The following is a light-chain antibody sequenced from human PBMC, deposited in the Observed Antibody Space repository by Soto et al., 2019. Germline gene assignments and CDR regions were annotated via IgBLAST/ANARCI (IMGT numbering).Light chain of an antibody. Sequence: EIVLTQSPGTLSLSPGERATLSCRASQSVSSSYLAWYQQKPAQAPRLVIYGASSRATGIPDRFSGSGSATDLTLIISRLEPEDFTMHYCQYYVSSPGYTFGQGTKLEIK. CDR1: QSVSSSY. J-gene: IGKJ2*01. CDR2: GAS. CDR3: QYYVSSPGYT. V-gene: IGKV3-20*01.